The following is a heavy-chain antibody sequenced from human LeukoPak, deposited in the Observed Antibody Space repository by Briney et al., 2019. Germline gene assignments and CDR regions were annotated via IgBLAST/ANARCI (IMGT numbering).Heavy chain of an antibody. V-gene: IGHV3-9*01. CDR3: AKDYYDSSGYLDY. D-gene: IGHD3-22*01. J-gene: IGHJ4*02. Sequence: GGSLRLSCAASGFTFDDYAMHWVRQAPGKGLEWVSGISWNSGSIGYADSVKGRFTISRDNAKNSLYLQMNSLRAEDTALYYCAKDYYDSSGYLDYWGQGTLVTVSS. CDR2: ISWNSGSI. CDR1: GFTFDDYA.